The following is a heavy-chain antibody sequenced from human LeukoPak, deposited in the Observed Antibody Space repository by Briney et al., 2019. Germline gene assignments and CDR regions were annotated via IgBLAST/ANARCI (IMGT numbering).Heavy chain of an antibody. J-gene: IGHJ5*02. CDR2: INPNSGGT. Sequence: GASVKVSRKASGYTFTGYYMHWVRQAPGQGLEWMGWINPNSGGTNYAQKFQGRVTMTRDTSISTAYMELSRLRSDDTAVYYCARSGSYYKNWFDPWGQGTLVTVSS. CDR1: GYTFTGYY. V-gene: IGHV1-2*02. D-gene: IGHD3-10*01. CDR3: ARSGSYYKNWFDP.